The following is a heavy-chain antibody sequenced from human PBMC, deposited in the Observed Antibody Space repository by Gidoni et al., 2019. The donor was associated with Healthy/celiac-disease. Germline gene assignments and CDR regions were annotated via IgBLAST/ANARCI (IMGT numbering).Heavy chain of an antibody. CDR2: IYPGDSDT. V-gene: IGHV5-51*01. CDR3: ARHLKRYDSSGYYGY. J-gene: IGHJ4*02. Sequence: EVQLVQSGAEVKKPGESLKISCKGSGYRFTSYWIGWVRQMPGKGLEWMGIIYPGDSDTRYSPSFQGQVTISADKSISTAYLQWSSLKASDTAMYYCARHLKRYDSSGYYGYWGQGTLVTVSS. CDR1: GYRFTSYW. D-gene: IGHD3-22*01.